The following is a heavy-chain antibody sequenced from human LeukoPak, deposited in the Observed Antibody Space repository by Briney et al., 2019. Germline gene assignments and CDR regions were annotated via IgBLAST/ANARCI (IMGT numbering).Heavy chain of an antibody. V-gene: IGHV3-30*18. CDR1: GFSFSTYG. J-gene: IGHJ4*02. CDR3: AKDIAATPGY. CDR2: ISDDGSYT. Sequence: GRSLTLSCVATGFSFSTYGMHWGRQAPGKGLEWVAVISDDGSYTSYSASVKGRFTISRDNSKNTLYLQMNTLRTEDTAMYYCAKDIAATPGYWGQGTLVTGSS. D-gene: IGHD5-12*01.